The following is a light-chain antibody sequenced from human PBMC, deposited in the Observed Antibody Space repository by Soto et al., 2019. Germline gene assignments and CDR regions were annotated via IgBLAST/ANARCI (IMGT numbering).Light chain of an antibody. Sequence: DIVMTQSPDSLAVSLGERATMNFKCSRSVLYKSNNKNHLAWYQQKPGQPPQLIIYWASTRESGVPERFSGSGSGTDFTLTISSLEAEDVAFYWCQQYFDVPFTFGGGTKVDIK. V-gene: IGKV4-1*01. CDR3: QQYFDVPFT. J-gene: IGKJ4*01. CDR1: RSVLYKSNNKNH. CDR2: WAS.